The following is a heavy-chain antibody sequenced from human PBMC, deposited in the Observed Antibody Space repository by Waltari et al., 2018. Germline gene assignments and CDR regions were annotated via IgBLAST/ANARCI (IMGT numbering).Heavy chain of an antibody. V-gene: IGHV1-2*02. CDR1: GYTFTGYY. Sequence: QVQLVQSGAEVKKPGASVKVSCKASGYTFTGYYMHWVQQAPGQGLEWMGWINPNSGGTNYAQKFQGRVTMTRDTSISTAYMELSRLRSDDTAVYYCARGGYYYDSSGYIGEDYWGQGTLVTVSS. J-gene: IGHJ4*02. D-gene: IGHD3-22*01. CDR2: INPNSGGT. CDR3: ARGGYYYDSSGYIGEDY.